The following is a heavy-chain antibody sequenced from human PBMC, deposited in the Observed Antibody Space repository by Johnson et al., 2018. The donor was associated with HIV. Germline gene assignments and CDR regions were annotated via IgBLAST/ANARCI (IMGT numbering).Heavy chain of an antibody. CDR2: INQDGNER. V-gene: IGHV3-7*01. J-gene: IGHJ3*02. CDR3: AREEVVVAATQDDAFDI. D-gene: IGHD2-15*01. Sequence: VQLVESGGGVVRPGGSLRLSCAASGFTFDDYGMSWVRQAPGKGLEWVANINQDGNERYYVDSVKGRFSISRDNAKNTLYLQMNSLRAEDTAVYYCAREEVVVAATQDDAFDIWGQGTMVTVSS. CDR1: GFTFDDYG.